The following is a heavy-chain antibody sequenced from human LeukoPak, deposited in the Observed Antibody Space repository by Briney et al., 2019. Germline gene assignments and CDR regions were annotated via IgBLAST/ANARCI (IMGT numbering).Heavy chain of an antibody. J-gene: IGHJ4*02. CDR3: AKDPYYYDSSGYQGSDY. Sequence: GGSLRLSCAASGFTFSSYAMSWVRQAPGKGLEWVSAISGSGGSTYYADSVKGRFTISRDNSKNTLYLQMNSLGAEDTAVYYCAKDPYYYDSSGYQGSDYWGQGTLVTVSS. CDR1: GFTFSSYA. CDR2: ISGSGGST. V-gene: IGHV3-23*01. D-gene: IGHD3-22*01.